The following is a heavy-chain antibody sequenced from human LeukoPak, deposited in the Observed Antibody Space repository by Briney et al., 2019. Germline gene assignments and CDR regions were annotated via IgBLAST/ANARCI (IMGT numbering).Heavy chain of an antibody. D-gene: IGHD1-1*01. CDR2: ISGSGGNT. V-gene: IGHV3-23*01. Sequence: AGSLRLSCAASGFTFNNYGMSWVRQAPGKGLEWVSGISGSGGNTYYADSVKGRFTISRDNSKKTLYLQMNSLKAEDTAIYYCAKEMRTLDYFDYWGQGTLVSVSS. CDR1: GFTFNNYG. J-gene: IGHJ4*02. CDR3: AKEMRTLDYFDY.